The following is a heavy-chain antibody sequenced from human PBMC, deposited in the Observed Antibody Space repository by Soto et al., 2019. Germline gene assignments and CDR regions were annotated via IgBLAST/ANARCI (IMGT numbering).Heavy chain of an antibody. Sequence: PSETLSLTCAVYGGSFSGYYWSWIRQPPGKGLEWIGEINHSGSTNYNPSLKSRVTISVDTSKNQFSLKLSSVTAADTAVYYCAREGYSGYDSPGYFDYWGQGTLVTVSS. CDR1: GGSFSGYY. CDR3: AREGYSGYDSPGYFDY. D-gene: IGHD5-12*01. CDR2: INHSGST. V-gene: IGHV4-34*01. J-gene: IGHJ4*02.